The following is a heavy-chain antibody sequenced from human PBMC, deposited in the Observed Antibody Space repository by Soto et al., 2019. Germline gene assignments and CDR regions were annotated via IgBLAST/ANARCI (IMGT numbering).Heavy chain of an antibody. Sequence: QVQLVESGGGVVQPGRSLRLSCAASGFTFSSYGMHWVRQAPGKGLEWVAVIWYDGSNKYYADSVKGRFTISRDNSKNTLYLQMNSLRAEDTAVYYCAREEQLWGRYDAFDIWGQGTMVTVSS. CDR1: GFTFSSYG. J-gene: IGHJ3*02. CDR3: AREEQLWGRYDAFDI. D-gene: IGHD5-18*01. CDR2: IWYDGSNK. V-gene: IGHV3-33*01.